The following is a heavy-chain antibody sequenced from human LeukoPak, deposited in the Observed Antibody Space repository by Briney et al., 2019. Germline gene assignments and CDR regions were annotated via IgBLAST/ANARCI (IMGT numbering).Heavy chain of an antibody. J-gene: IGHJ4*02. Sequence: GGSLRLSCAASGFTFRSYALHWVRQAPGKGLEWVALISYDGSNKNCADSVKGRFTISRDNSKNTLYLQMNSLRAEDTAVYYCARGAARMVEMGTMISFAYWGQGTLVTVSS. V-gene: IGHV3-30*04. D-gene: IGHD5-24*01. CDR1: GFTFRSYA. CDR2: ISYDGSNK. CDR3: ARGAARMVEMGTMISFAY.